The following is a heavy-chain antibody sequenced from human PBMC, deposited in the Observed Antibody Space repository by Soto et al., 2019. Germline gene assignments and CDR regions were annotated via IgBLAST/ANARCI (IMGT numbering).Heavy chain of an antibody. CDR2: ISAYNGNT. CDR3: ARITMIVVVPQNWRAFDI. Sequence: ASVKVSCKASGYTFTSYGISWVRQAPGQGLEWMGWISAYNGNTNYAQKLQGRVTMTTDTSTSTAYMELRSLRSDDTAVYYCARITMIVVVPQNWRAFDIWGQGTMVTFS. D-gene: IGHD3-22*01. V-gene: IGHV1-18*01. J-gene: IGHJ3*02. CDR1: GYTFTSYG.